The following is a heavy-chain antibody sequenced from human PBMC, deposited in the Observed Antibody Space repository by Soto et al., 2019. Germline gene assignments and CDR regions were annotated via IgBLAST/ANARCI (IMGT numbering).Heavy chain of an antibody. J-gene: IGHJ3*02. D-gene: IGHD3-10*01. CDR2: FDPEDGEI. CDR3: ATVYGSGPHDACDI. CDR1: GYTLTELS. V-gene: IGHV1-24*01. Sequence: GASVKVSCKVSGYTLTELSMHWVRQAPGKGLEWMGGFDPEDGEIIYAQKFQDRVTITKDTSTDTAYMELSSLRSEDTAMYYCATVYGSGPHDACDIWGQGTMVTVSS.